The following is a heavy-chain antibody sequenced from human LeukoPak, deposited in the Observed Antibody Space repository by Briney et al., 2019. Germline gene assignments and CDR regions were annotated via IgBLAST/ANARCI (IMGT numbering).Heavy chain of an antibody. CDR3: ARDPLTGGTYFDY. CDR1: GFTFSSYS. CDR2: ISSSSSYI. V-gene: IGHV3-21*01. J-gene: IGHJ4*02. Sequence: GGSLRLSCAASGFTFSSYSMNWVRQAPGRGLEWVSSISSSSSYIYYADSVKGRFTISRDNAKNSLYLQMNSLRAEDTAVYYCARDPLTGGTYFDYWGQGTLVTVSS. D-gene: IGHD7-27*01.